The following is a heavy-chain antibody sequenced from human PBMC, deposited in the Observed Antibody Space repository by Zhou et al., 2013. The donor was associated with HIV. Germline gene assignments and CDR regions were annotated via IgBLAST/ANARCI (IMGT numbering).Heavy chain of an antibody. CDR1: GGTFSSYA. CDR2: IIPFFGKA. Sequence: QVQLVQSGAEVKQPGSSVQVSCKVSGGTFSSYAISWVRQAPGQGLEWMGGIIPFFGKANYAQKFQARVTITTDESTSTAYMELSSLRSEDTAVYYCARGGQYYYDSSGSRGGAFDIWGQGTMVTVSS. CDR3: ARGGQYYYDSSGSRGGAFDI. D-gene: IGHD3-22*01. J-gene: IGHJ3*02. V-gene: IGHV1-69*05.